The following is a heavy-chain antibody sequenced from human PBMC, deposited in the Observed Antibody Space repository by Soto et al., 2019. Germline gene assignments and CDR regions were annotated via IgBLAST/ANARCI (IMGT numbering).Heavy chain of an antibody. Sequence: SETLSLTCTVSGGSISSGGSYWGWIRQPPGKGLEWIGYIYYSGNTYFNPSLKSRDTLSVDTSKNQFSLNLSSVTAADTAVYYCVRYCSTTKCPFDYWGQGTLVTVS. J-gene: IGHJ4*02. CDR2: IYYSGNT. CDR3: VRYCSTTKCPFDY. D-gene: IGHD2-2*01. CDR1: GGSISSGGSY. V-gene: IGHV4-30-4*01.